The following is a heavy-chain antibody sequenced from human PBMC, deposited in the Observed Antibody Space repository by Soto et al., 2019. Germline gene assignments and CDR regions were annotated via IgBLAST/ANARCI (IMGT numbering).Heavy chain of an antibody. D-gene: IGHD3-9*01. CDR1: GYTFTSFD. CDR2: MNPSSGNT. V-gene: IGHV1-8*01. CDR3: ARAGINYDILTGYYNPHYYCGMDV. Sequence: ASVKVSCKASGYTFTSFDINWVRQATGQGLEWMGWMNPSSGNTGYAQKFQGRVTMTRNTSISTAYMELSSLRSEDTAVYYCARAGINYDILTGYYNPHYYCGMDVWGQGTPVTVSS. J-gene: IGHJ6*02.